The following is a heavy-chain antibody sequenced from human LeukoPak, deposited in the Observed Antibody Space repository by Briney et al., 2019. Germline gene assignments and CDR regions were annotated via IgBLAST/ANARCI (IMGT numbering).Heavy chain of an antibody. D-gene: IGHD3-3*01. J-gene: IGHJ4*02. V-gene: IGHV4-59*12. CDR3: ATTIFGVVIRDYFDY. Sequence: PSETLSLTCTVSGVSMDIFYWTWIRQPPGKELEWIGNIDYRGGAKYNPSLKSRVTITVDTSKNQFSLKLSSVTAADTALYYCATTIFGVVIRDYFDYWGQGTLVTVSS. CDR2: IDYRGGA. CDR1: GVSMDIFY.